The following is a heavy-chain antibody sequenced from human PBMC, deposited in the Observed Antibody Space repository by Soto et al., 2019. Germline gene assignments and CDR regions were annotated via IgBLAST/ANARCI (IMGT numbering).Heavy chain of an antibody. Sequence: PSETLSLTCAVSGYSIGSGYYWGWIRQSPGKGLEWIGTIFHSGSTYHNPSLRSRVTISLDTSNNQFSLRLTGVTAADTAVYYCARGLEFNGMDVWGQGTKVTVSS. CDR1: GYSIGSGYY. CDR3: ARGLEFNGMDV. CDR2: IFHSGST. V-gene: IGHV4-38-2*01. D-gene: IGHD3-10*01. J-gene: IGHJ6*02.